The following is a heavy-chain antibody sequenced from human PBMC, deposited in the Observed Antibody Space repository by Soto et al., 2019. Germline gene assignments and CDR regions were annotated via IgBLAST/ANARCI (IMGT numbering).Heavy chain of an antibody. Sequence: ASVKVSCKASGYTFTSYGISWVRQAPGQGLEWMGWVSIYNGKTNYARKFQGRVTMTTDTSTSTVYMELRSLRSDDTAVYYCARDLEQWLVRNDYWVQGPLVTVSS. CDR3: ARDLEQWLVRNDY. CDR1: GYTFTSYG. V-gene: IGHV1-18*04. J-gene: IGHJ4*02. CDR2: VSIYNGKT. D-gene: IGHD6-19*01.